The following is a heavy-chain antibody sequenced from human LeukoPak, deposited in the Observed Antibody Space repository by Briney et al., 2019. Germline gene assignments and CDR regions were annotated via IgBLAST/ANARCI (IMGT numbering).Heavy chain of an antibody. V-gene: IGHV1-18*01. J-gene: IGHJ3*02. CDR3: ARDRKDCSSTSCRWAFDI. Sequence: ASVKVSCKASGYTFTSYGISWVRQAPGRGLEWMGWISAYNGNTNYAQKLQGRVTMTTDTSTSTAYMELRSLRSDDTAVYYCARDRKDCSSTSCRWAFDIWGQGTMVTVSS. CDR2: ISAYNGNT. CDR1: GYTFTSYG. D-gene: IGHD2-2*01.